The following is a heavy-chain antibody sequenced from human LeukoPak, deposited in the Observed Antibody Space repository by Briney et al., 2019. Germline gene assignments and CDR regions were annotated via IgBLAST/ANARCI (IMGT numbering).Heavy chain of an antibody. J-gene: IGHJ6*04. D-gene: IGHD2-21*02. CDR3: ARDREYCGGDCYSDYYYGMDV. Sequence: QPGRSLRLSCAASGFTFSSYGMHWVRQAPGKGLEWVAVIWYDGSNKYYADSVKGRFTISRDNSKNTLYLQMNSLRAEDTAVYYCARDREYCGGDCYSDYYYGMDVWGKGTTVTVSS. CDR2: IWYDGSNK. CDR1: GFTFSSYG. V-gene: IGHV3-33*01.